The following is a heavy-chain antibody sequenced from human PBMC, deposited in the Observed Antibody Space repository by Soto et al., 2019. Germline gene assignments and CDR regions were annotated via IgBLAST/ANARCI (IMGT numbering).Heavy chain of an antibody. Sequence: QVQLVESGGGMVQPGRSLRLSCAASGFTFSSYGMHWVRQAPGKGLEWVAVISYDGSNKYYADSVKGRFTISRDNSKNTLYLQMNSLRAEDTAVYYCAKGDIAAMVTFDYWGQGTLVTVSS. V-gene: IGHV3-30*18. D-gene: IGHD5-18*01. CDR3: AKGDIAAMVTFDY. CDR1: GFTFSSYG. CDR2: ISYDGSNK. J-gene: IGHJ4*02.